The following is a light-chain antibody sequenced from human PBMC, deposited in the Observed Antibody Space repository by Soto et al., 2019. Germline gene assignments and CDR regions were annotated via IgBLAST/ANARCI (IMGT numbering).Light chain of an antibody. CDR3: TSYTSRSALYV. J-gene: IGLJ1*01. CDR2: EVT. Sequence: QSALTQPASVSGSPGQSITISCTGTSSDLGAYNYVSWYQHNPGKAPKLMIYEVTKLPSGVSNRFSGSKSGNTASLTISGLQPEDEADYYCTSYTSRSALYVFGTGTKLTVL. V-gene: IGLV2-14*01. CDR1: SSDLGAYNY.